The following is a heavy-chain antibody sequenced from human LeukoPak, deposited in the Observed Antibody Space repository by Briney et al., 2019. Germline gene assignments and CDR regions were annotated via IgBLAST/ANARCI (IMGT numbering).Heavy chain of an antibody. J-gene: IGHJ6*02. V-gene: IGHV1-58*02. D-gene: IGHD3-10*01. CDR2: IVVGSGNT. CDR3: AADRSPGQWFGELLWYYGMDV. CDR1: GFTFTSSA. Sequence: SVKVSCKASGFTFTSSAMQWVRQARGQRLEWIGWIVVGSGNTNYAQKFQERVTITRDMSTSTAYMELSSLRSEDTAVYYCAADRSPGQWFGELLWYYGMDVWGQGTTVTVSS.